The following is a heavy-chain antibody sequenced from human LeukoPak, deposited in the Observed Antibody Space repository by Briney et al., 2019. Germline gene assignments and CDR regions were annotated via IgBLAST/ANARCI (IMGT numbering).Heavy chain of an antibody. V-gene: IGHV3-74*01. CDR3: ARDGRKWELLLSPAGFDY. D-gene: IGHD1-26*01. CDR2: INTDGSST. CDR1: GFTFSSYW. Sequence: GGSLRLSCAASGFTFSSYWMHWVRQAPGKGLVWVPRINTDGSSTSYADSVKGRFTISRDNAKNTLYLQMNSLRAEDTAVYYCARDGRKWELLLSPAGFDYWGQGTLVTVSS. J-gene: IGHJ4*02.